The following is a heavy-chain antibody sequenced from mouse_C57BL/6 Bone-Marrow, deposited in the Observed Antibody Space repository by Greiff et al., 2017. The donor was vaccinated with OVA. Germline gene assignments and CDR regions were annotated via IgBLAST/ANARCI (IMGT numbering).Heavy chain of an antibody. V-gene: IGHV1-14*01. CDR3: SHYYGSEYYAMDY. Sequence: EVQRVESGPELVKPGASVKMSCKASGYTFTSYVMHWVKQKPGQGLEWIGYIYPYNDGTKYNEKFKGKATLTSDKSSSTAYMELSSLTSEDSAVYYCSHYYGSEYYAMDYWGQGTSVTVSS. CDR1: GYTFTSYV. D-gene: IGHD1-1*01. J-gene: IGHJ4*01. CDR2: IYPYNDGT.